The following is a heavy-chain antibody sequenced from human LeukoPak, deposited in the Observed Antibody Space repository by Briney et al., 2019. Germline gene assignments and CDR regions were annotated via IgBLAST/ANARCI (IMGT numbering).Heavy chain of an antibody. V-gene: IGHV4-59*01. CDR2: IYYSGST. CDR3: ARAMDSPLSL. Sequence: SETLSLTCTVSGRSISSYYWSWIRQPPGKGLEWIGYIYYSGSTNYNPSLKSRVTISVDTSKNQFSLKLSSVTAADTAVYYCARAMDSPLSLWGRGTLVTVSS. CDR1: GRSISSYY. D-gene: IGHD2-2*03. J-gene: IGHJ2*01.